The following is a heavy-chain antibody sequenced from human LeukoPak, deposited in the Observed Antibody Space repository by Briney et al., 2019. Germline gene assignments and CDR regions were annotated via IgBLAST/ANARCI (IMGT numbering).Heavy chain of an antibody. D-gene: IGHD6-13*01. J-gene: IGHJ6*03. CDR2: IYTSGST. CDR3: AGAGSSSWYEPQYYYYYYMDV. CDR1: GGSISSYY. V-gene: IGHV4-4*07. Sequence: SETLSLTCTVSGGSISSYYWSWIRQPAGKGLEWIGRIYTSGSTNYNPSLKSRVTMSVDTSKNQFSLKLSSVTAADTAVYYCAGAGSSSWYEPQYYYYYYMDVWGKGTTVTVSS.